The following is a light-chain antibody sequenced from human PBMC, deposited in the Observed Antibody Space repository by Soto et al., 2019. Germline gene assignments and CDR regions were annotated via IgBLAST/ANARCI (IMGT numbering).Light chain of an antibody. CDR2: AAS. CDR1: QGISNY. Sequence: DIQMTQSPSSLSASVGDRVTITCRASQGISNYLAWYQQKPGKVPKLLIYAASTLQSGVPSRFSGSRSGTDVTLPISSLQPEDVATYYCQKYNSAPLTFGGGTTVEIK. CDR3: QKYNSAPLT. V-gene: IGKV1-27*01. J-gene: IGKJ4*01.